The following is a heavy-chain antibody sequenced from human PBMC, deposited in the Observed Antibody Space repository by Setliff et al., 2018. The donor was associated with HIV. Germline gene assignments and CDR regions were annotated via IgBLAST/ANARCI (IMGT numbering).Heavy chain of an antibody. V-gene: IGHV7-4-1*01. J-gene: IGHJ6*03. D-gene: IGHD3-3*01. CDR3: TRDHTPPPNYDFWSGQIDLRXXFYYMDV. CDR1: GYSLTSYS. Sequence: ASVKVSCKASGYSLTSYSINWVRQAPGQGLEWMGYVNTNTGNPTYAQGFTGRFVFSVDTPVSTAYLQIFSLKAEDTAVYYCTRDHTPPPNYDFWSGQIDLRXXFYYMDVWGTGSPVXXSS. CDR2: VNTNTGNP.